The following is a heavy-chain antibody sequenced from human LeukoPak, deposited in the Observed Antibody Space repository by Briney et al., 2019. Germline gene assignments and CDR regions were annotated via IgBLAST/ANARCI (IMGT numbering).Heavy chain of an antibody. D-gene: IGHD3/OR15-3a*01. CDR1: GFTVTRNY. J-gene: IGHJ6*02. Sequence: GGSLRLSCAASGFTVTRNYMSWARLAPGKGLEWVSIITSAGATHYSTSVKGRFTISRDSSKDTVYLEMNSLRAEDTAVYYCATRGLSGYYYGMDVWGQGTTVTVSS. CDR3: ATRGLSGYYYGMDV. CDR2: ITSAGAT. V-gene: IGHV3-66*01.